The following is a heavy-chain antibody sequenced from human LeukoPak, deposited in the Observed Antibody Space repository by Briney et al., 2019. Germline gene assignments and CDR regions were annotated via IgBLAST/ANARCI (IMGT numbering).Heavy chain of an antibody. CDR2: LIGSGGST. CDR1: GFTFSSYA. V-gene: IGHV3-23*01. Sequence: GGSLRLSCAASGFTFSSYAMSSVRQAPGKGLEWVSALIGSGGSTYYADSVKSRFTISTDNSKNTLYLQMNSLRAEARAVYYCPMGELGYCSSTSCYSRSWYYFDYWGQGTLLTVPS. D-gene: IGHD2-2*01. CDR3: PMGELGYCSSTSCYSRSWYYFDY. J-gene: IGHJ4*02.